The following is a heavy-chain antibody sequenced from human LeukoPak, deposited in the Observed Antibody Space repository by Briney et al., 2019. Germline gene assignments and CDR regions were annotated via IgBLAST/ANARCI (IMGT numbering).Heavy chain of an antibody. Sequence: PGGSLRLSCAASGFTFSSYWMSWVRQAPGKGLEWVANIKQDGSGKYYVDSVKGRFTISRDNAKNSLYLQMNSLRAEDTAVYYCARDLGVVVVAAANDYWGQGTLVTVSS. CDR3: ARDLGVVVVAAANDY. CDR1: GFTFSSYW. J-gene: IGHJ4*02. CDR2: IKQDGSGK. D-gene: IGHD2-15*01. V-gene: IGHV3-7*01.